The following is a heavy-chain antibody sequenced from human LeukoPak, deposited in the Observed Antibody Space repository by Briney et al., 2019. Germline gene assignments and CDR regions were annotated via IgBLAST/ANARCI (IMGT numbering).Heavy chain of an antibody. J-gene: IGHJ6*04. CDR3: AKGGSGWATGGMDV. D-gene: IGHD6-19*01. Sequence: GGSLRLSRAASGFTFSSYAMSWVRPAPGKGREWVSAISGSGGSTYYPDSVKGRFTISRDNSKNTLYLQMNSLRAEDTAVYYCAKGGSGWATGGMDVWGKGTTVTVSS. CDR1: GFTFSSYA. CDR2: ISGSGGST. V-gene: IGHV3-23*01.